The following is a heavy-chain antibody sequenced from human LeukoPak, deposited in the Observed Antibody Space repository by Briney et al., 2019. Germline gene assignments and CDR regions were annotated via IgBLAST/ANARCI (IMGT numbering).Heavy chain of an antibody. V-gene: IGHV4-34*01. J-gene: IGHJ4*02. D-gene: IGHD3-3*01. CDR2: INHSGST. CDR1: GGSFSGYY. Sequence: SETLSLTCAVYGGSFSGYYWSWIRQPPGKGLEWIGEINHSGSTNYNPSPTRRVTISVDTSKNQFSLKLSSVPAADTAVYYCARGHYKYYDFWSGLYYFDYWGQGTLVTVSS. CDR3: ARGHYKYYDFWSGLYYFDY.